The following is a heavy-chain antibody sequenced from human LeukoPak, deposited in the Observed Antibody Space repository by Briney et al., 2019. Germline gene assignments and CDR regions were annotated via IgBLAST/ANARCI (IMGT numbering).Heavy chain of an antibody. J-gene: IGHJ4*02. CDR1: GFTFSTYA. CDR2: IYSGGST. Sequence: GGSLRLSCAASGFTFSTYAMHWVRQAPGKGLEWVSVIYSGGSTYYADSVKGRFTISRDNSKNTLYLQMNSLRAEDTAVYYCAIFTIQAYFDYWGQGTLVTVSS. V-gene: IGHV3-53*01. CDR3: AIFTIQAYFDY. D-gene: IGHD3-9*01.